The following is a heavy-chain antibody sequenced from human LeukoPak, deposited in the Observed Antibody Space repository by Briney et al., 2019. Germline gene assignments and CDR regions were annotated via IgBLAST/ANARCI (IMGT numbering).Heavy chain of an antibody. CDR2: INTNTGNP. J-gene: IGHJ3*02. D-gene: IGHD3-9*01. V-gene: IGHV7-4-1*02. Sequence: ASVKVSCKASGYTFTSYAMNWVRQAPGQGLEWMGWINTNTGNPTYAQGFTGRFVFSLDTSVSTAYLQISSLKAEDTAVYYCARGTPFDWLPSDAFDIWGQGTMVTVSS. CDR1: GYTFTSYA. CDR3: ARGTPFDWLPSDAFDI.